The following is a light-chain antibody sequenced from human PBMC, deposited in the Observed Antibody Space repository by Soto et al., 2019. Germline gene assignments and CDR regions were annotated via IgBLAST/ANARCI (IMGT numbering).Light chain of an antibody. Sequence: IVMTQSPATLSVSPGERVTLSCRASQSIGGKVDWYQQKPGQAPRLLIYTASTRATGVPARFSGSGSGTEFTLTIDSLQSEDFAAYYCQQYDDWPLLTFGGGTKVEIK. CDR2: TAS. CDR3: QQYDDWPLLT. CDR1: QSIGGK. V-gene: IGKV3-15*01. J-gene: IGKJ4*01.